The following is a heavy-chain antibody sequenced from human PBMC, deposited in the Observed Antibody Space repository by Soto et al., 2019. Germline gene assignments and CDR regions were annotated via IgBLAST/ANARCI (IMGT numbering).Heavy chain of an antibody. D-gene: IGHD3-22*01. J-gene: IGHJ4*02. Sequence: PSETLSLTCFVSGGSISSSGYYWGWIRQPPGKGLEWIASISYKGTPYYSPSLKSRVSISVDTPRNQFSLRLSSVTAADTAVFYCARSTFWYYHDTSFYYGFDNWGQGTPGTASS. CDR2: ISYKGTP. V-gene: IGHV4-39*01. CDR1: GGSISSSGYY. CDR3: ARSTFWYYHDTSFYYGFDN.